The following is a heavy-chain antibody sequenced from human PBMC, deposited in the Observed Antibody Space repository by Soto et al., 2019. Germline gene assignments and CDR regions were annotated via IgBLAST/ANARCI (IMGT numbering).Heavy chain of an antibody. CDR3: AVDNRFDP. V-gene: IGHV3-11*06. J-gene: IGHJ5*02. CDR1: GFTFSDYY. CDR2: ISSSSSYT. Sequence: GGSLRLYCAASGFTFSDYYMSWIRQAPGKGLEWVSYISSSSSYTDYADSVKGRFTISRENAKNSLYLQMNSLRAEDTAVYYCAVDNRFDPWGQGTLVTVSS.